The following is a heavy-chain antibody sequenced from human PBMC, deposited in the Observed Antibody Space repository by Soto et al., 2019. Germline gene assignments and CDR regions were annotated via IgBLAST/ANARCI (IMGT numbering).Heavy chain of an antibody. CDR2: ISGSGGST. J-gene: IGHJ6*02. Sequence: PWGSLRLSCAASGFTFSSYAMSWVRQAPGKGLEWVSAISGSGGSTYYADSVKGRFTISRDNSKNTLYLQMNSLRAEDTAVYYCASERGHQNIVVVPAATSIHYYGMDVWGQGTTVTVSS. CDR3: ASERGHQNIVVVPAATSIHYYGMDV. V-gene: IGHV3-23*01. CDR1: GFTFSSYA. D-gene: IGHD2-2*01.